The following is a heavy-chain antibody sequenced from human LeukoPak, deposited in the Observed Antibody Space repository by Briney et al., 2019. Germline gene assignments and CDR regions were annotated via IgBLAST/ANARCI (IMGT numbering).Heavy chain of an antibody. J-gene: IGHJ4*02. V-gene: IGHV3-48*03. Sequence: GGSLRLSCAASGFTFSGYEMNWVRQAPGKGLEWVSYISSSGSTIYYADSVKGRFTISRDNAKNTLFLQMNSLRAEDTAVYYCAKTTGVAAAGSCLEGWGQGTLVTVSS. CDR1: GFTFSGYE. CDR2: ISSSGSTI. D-gene: IGHD6-13*01. CDR3: AKTTGVAAAGSCLEG.